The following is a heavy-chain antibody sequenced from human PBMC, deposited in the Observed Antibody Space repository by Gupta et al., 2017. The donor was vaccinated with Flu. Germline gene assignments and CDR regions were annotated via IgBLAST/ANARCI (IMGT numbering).Heavy chain of an antibody. CDR2: SYYTGST. Sequence: SWIRQPPGKGLEWIGYSYYTGSTYYNPSLKSRLIISIDTSKNQFSLKLSSVTAADTAVYFCARGGVRAPFDSWGQGTLVTVSS. V-gene: IGHV4-30-4*01. J-gene: IGHJ4*02. CDR3: ARGGVRAPFDS. D-gene: IGHD2-8*01.